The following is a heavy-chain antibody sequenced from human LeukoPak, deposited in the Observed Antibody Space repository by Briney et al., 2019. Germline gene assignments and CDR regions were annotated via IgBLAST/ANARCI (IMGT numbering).Heavy chain of an antibody. D-gene: IGHD3-3*01. CDR2: INHSGST. V-gene: IGHV4-34*01. Sequence: SETLSLTCAVYGGSFSGYYWSWIRQPPGKGLDWIGEINHSGSTNYNPSLKSRVTISVDTSKNQFSLKLSSVTAADTAVYYCARAIFGVVIKLHPGRGFDYWGQGTLVTVSS. J-gene: IGHJ4*02. CDR1: GGSFSGYY. CDR3: ARAIFGVVIKLHPGRGFDY.